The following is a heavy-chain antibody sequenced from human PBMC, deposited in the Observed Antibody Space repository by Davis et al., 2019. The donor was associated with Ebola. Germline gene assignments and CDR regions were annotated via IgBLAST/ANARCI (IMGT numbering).Heavy chain of an antibody. D-gene: IGHD2-2*01. J-gene: IGHJ4*02. Sequence: PGGSLRLSCTVSGGSISSHYWSWIRQPPGKGLEWIGYIYYSGSTNYNPSLKSRVTISVDTSKNQFSLKLSSVTAADTAVYYCARGEDCSSTSCGCDYWGQGTLVTVSS. CDR2: IYYSGST. CDR3: ARGEDCSSTSCGCDY. CDR1: GGSISSHY. V-gene: IGHV4-59*11.